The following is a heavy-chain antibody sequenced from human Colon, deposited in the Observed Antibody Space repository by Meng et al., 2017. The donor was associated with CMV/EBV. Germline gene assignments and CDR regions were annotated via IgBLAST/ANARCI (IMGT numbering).Heavy chain of an antibody. CDR1: GDSISGRSYY. CDR3: ARMALHWYFDL. J-gene: IGHJ2*01. D-gene: IGHD5-24*01. V-gene: IGHV4-39*07. Sequence: QLTDQGPGLVRPSETLFLTCTVSGDSISGRSYYWGWIRQPPGKGLEWIASIYYTGNDYHNPSLKSRVTISIDTSNNQFSLRLTSVTAADTAVYYCARMALHWYFDLWGRGTLVTVSS. CDR2: IYYTGND.